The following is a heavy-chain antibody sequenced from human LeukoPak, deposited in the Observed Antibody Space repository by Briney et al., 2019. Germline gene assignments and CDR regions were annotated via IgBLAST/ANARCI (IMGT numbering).Heavy chain of an antibody. Sequence: GGSLRLSCAASGFTFSNYGVSWVRQAPGKGLEWVSVIYSGGTAYYADSVKGRFTVSRDNSKNTLYLQMNSLRAEDTAMYYCARGLVEMATLYFDYWGQGTLVTVSS. V-gene: IGHV3-53*01. D-gene: IGHD5-24*01. CDR3: ARGLVEMATLYFDY. J-gene: IGHJ4*02. CDR2: IYSGGTA. CDR1: GFTFSNYG.